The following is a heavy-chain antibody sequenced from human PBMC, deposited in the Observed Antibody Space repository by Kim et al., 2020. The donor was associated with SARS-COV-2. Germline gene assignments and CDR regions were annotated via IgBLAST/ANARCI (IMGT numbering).Heavy chain of an antibody. D-gene: IGHD6-19*01. J-gene: IGHJ6*02. Sequence: GGSLRLSCAASGFPFSSYAMHWVGQAPGKGLEWVAVISFDGSNKYNADSVKGRFTISRDNSKNTLYLQMNSLRAEDTAVYYCARERGSGWYGFSKYAMDVWGQGTTVTVSS. CDR3: ARERGSGWYGFSKYAMDV. CDR1: GFPFSSYA. CDR2: ISFDGSNK. V-gene: IGHV3-33*05.